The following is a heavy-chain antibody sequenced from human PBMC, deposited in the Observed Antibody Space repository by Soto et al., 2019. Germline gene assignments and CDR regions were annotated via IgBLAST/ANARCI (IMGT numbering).Heavy chain of an antibody. V-gene: IGHV3-64D*06. CDR2: ISSNGGST. J-gene: IGHJ4*02. CDR3: VKDALTTVTRPEDFDH. D-gene: IGHD4-17*01. CDR1: GFTFSSYA. Sequence: GGSLRLSCSASGFTFSSYAMHWVRQAPGKGLEYVSAISSNGGSTYYADSVKGRFTISRDNSKNTLYLQMSSLRAEDTAVYYCVKDALTTVTRPEDFDHWGQGPRVTVAS.